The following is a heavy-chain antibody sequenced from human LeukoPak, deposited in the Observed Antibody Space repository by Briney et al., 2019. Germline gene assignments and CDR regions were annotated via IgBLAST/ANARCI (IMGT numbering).Heavy chain of an antibody. CDR2: INSDGSST. V-gene: IGHV3-74*01. D-gene: IGHD6-13*01. Sequence: GGSLRLSCAASGFTFSSYWMHWVRQAPGKGLVWVSRINSDGSSTSYADSVKGRFTISRDNATNTLYLQMNSLRAEDTAVYYCARDPAAAVWFDPWGQGTLVTVSS. CDR3: ARDPAAAVWFDP. J-gene: IGHJ5*02. CDR1: GFTFSSYW.